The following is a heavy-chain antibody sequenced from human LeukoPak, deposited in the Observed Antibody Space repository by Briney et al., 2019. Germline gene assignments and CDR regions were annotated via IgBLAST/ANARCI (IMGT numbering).Heavy chain of an antibody. D-gene: IGHD2-2*01. J-gene: IGHJ5*02. Sequence: PSVKVSCKASGGTFSSYAISWVRQAPGQGLEWMGRIIPILGIANYAQKFQGRVTITADKSTSTAYMELSSLRSEDTAVYYCARDVITGCSTRCRNWFDPWGQGTLVTVSS. CDR2: IIPILGIA. CDR3: ARDVITGCSTRCRNWFDP. V-gene: IGHV1-69*04. CDR1: GGTFSSYA.